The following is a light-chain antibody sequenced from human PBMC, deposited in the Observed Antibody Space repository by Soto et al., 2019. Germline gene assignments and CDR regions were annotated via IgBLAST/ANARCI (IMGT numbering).Light chain of an antibody. J-gene: IGLJ1*01. Sequence: QSALTQPASVSGSPGQSITISCTGSSSDVGGYNLVSWYQHHPGQAPKLIIYESSQRPSGVSYRFSGSKSGSTASLTISGLRDEDEADYYCSSYSTSFFYVFGTGTKLTVL. V-gene: IGLV2-14*02. CDR2: ESS. CDR3: SSYSTSFFYV. CDR1: SSDVGGYNL.